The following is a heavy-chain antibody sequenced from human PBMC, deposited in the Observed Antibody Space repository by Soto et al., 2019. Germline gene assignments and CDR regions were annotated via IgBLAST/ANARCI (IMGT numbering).Heavy chain of an antibody. Sequence: QVHLIQSGAEVKKPGASVKVSCKVSGYTLTELSMHWVRQAPGKGHEWMGGFDPEDGKTTSAQKFQRRVTVTEDTSTDTAYRELSSLRSEDVPVYYCVARGTRWLQSPFDYWGQGTLVTVSS. CDR2: FDPEDGKT. CDR1: GYTLTELS. D-gene: IGHD5-12*01. J-gene: IGHJ4*02. V-gene: IGHV1-24*01. CDR3: VARGTRWLQSPFDY.